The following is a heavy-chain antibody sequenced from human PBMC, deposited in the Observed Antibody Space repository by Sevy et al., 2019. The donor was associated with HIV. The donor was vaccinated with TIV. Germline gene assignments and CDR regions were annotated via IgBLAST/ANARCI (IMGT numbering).Heavy chain of an antibody. CDR2: ISTYNSMR. D-gene: IGHD6-19*01. J-gene: IGHJ5*02. V-gene: IGHV1-18*01. Sequence: ASVKVSCKASGYTFTTYGITWVRQAPGQGLEWMGWISTYNSMRNSAQKLQDRVTMTTDTPTSTAYMELRSLTSDDTAVYYCARSTQVAGRNNWFDPWGQGTLVTVSS. CDR3: ARSTQVAGRNNWFDP. CDR1: GYTFTTYG.